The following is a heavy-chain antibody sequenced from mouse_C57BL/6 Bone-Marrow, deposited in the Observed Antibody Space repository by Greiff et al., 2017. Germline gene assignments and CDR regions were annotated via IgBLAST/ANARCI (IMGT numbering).Heavy chain of an antibody. CDR1: GFSLTSYA. D-gene: IGHD1-1*01. CDR3: AREGDYYGSRSWYFDV. CDR2: IWTGGGT. J-gene: IGHJ1*03. Sequence: VKLVESGPGLVAPSQSLSITCTVSGFSLTSYAISWVRQPPGKGLEWLGVIWTGGGTNYNSALKSRLSISKDNSKSQVFLKMNRLQTGDTARYYCAREGDYYGSRSWYFDVWGTGTTVTVSS. V-gene: IGHV2-9-1*01.